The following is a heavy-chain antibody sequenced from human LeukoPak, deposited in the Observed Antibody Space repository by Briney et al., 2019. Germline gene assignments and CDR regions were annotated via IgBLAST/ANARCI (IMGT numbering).Heavy chain of an antibody. CDR3: AKVAEDIVLVPAAIPHFDC. Sequence: PGGSLRLSCAASGFTFSSYAMSWVRQAPGEGLEWVSAISGSGGSTYYADSVKGRFTISRDNSKNTLYLQMNSLRAEDAAVYYCAKVAEDIVLVPAAIPHFDCWGQGTLVTVSS. D-gene: IGHD2-2*02. CDR2: ISGSGGST. V-gene: IGHV3-23*01. CDR1: GFTFSSYA. J-gene: IGHJ4*02.